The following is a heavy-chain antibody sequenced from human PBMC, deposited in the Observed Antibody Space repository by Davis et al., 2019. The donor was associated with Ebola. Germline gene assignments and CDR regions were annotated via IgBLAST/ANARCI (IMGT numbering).Heavy chain of an antibody. V-gene: IGHV1-69*13. D-gene: IGHD6-13*01. CDR2: IIPIFGTA. CDR3: ARVSGWRFDSSSWWYYYYGMDV. J-gene: IGHJ6*02. Sequence: SVKVSCKASGGTFSSYAISWVRQAPGQGLECMGGIIPIFGTANYAQKFQGRLTITADESTSTAYMELSSLRSDDTAVYYCARVSGWRFDSSSWWYYYYGMDVWGQGTTVTVSS. CDR1: GGTFSSYA.